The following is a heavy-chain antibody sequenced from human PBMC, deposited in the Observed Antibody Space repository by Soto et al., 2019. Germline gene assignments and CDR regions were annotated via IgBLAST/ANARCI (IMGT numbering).Heavy chain of an antibody. CDR1: GGTFSSYT. CDR2: IIPILGIA. CDR3: ARDRKYCSSTGCHGMDV. V-gene: IGHV1-69*08. D-gene: IGHD2-2*01. Sequence: QVQLVQSGAEVKKPGSSVKVSCKASGGTFSSYTISWVRQAPGQGLEWMGRIIPILGIANYAQKFQGIVTMTADNSTGTAYMELSSLRSEDTAVYYCARDRKYCSSTGCHGMDVWGQGTTVTVSS. J-gene: IGHJ6*02.